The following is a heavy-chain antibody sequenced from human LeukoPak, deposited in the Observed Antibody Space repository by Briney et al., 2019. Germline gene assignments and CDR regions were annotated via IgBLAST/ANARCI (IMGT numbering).Heavy chain of an antibody. Sequence: PSETLSLTCTVSGGSISSYYWSWIRQPAGKGLEWSGRIYTSGSTNYNPSLKRRVTMSVDTSKNQFSLRLRSVTAADTAVYYCATSPPVVPAAITAFDIWGQGTMVTVSS. CDR3: ATSPPVVPAAITAFDI. J-gene: IGHJ3*02. CDR2: IYTSGST. D-gene: IGHD2-2*01. CDR1: GGSISSYY. V-gene: IGHV4-4*07.